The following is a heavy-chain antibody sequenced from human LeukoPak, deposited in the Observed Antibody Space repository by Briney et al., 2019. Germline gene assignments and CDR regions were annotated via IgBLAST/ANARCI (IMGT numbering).Heavy chain of an antibody. D-gene: IGHD3-9*01. CDR2: ISYDGSNK. CDR3: AKGLRYSDN. Sequence: GGSLRLSCASSGFTFSSYGMHWVRQAPGKGLEWVAVISYDGSNKYYADSVKGRFTISRDNSKNTLYLQMNSLRADDTAVYYCAKGLRYSDNWGQGTLVTVSS. V-gene: IGHV3-30*18. J-gene: IGHJ4*02. CDR1: GFTFSSYG.